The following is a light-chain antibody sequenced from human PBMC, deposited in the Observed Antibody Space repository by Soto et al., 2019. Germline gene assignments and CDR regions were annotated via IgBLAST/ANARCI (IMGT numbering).Light chain of an antibody. CDR1: QSVDKNY. V-gene: IGKV3-20*01. CDR2: RAS. Sequence: ENVLTQSPDTLSLSPGERATLSCRASQSVDKNYVAWYQQRPGQAPRRLIYRASIRATGIPDRISGSGSGTDFTLTISRLEAADFAVYYCQQYGSSPWTFGQGTKVEVK. J-gene: IGKJ1*01. CDR3: QQYGSSPWT.